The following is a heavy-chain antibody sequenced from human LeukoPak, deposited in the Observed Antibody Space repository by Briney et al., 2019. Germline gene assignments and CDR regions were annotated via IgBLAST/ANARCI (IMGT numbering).Heavy chain of an antibody. D-gene: IGHD2-15*01. CDR2: ISSTGGST. J-gene: IGHJ4*02. CDR3: VRDTSYCSGGRCFATYSFDY. Sequence: GGSLRLSCSASGFTFSNYAMHWVRQAPGKGLECISTISSTGGSTYYADSVKGRLTISRDNSKNTLYLQMSSLRPEDTAVYYCVRDTSYCSGGRCFATYSFDYWGQGTRVTVSS. CDR1: GFTFSNYA. V-gene: IGHV3-64D*09.